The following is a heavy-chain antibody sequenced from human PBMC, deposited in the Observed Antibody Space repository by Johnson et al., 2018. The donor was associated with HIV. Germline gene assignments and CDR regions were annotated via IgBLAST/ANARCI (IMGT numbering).Heavy chain of an antibody. CDR1: GFTFSNYW. J-gene: IGHJ3*01. Sequence: VQLVESGGGVVLPGGSLRLSCVASGFTFSNYWMSWVRQAPGKGLEWVANIKQDGSKKYYVGSVRGLSTISRDNSNNTLYLHMNSLRPDDTGVYYCAKDKFMFLDNPVDAFDVWGQGTMVTFSS. CDR2: IKQDGSKK. V-gene: IGHV3-7*01. CDR3: AKDKFMFLDNPVDAFDV. D-gene: IGHD3/OR15-3a*01.